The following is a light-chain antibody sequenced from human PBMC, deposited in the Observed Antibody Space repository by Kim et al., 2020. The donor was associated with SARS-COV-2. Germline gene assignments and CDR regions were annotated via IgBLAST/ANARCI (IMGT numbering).Light chain of an antibody. CDR3: CSYGGTYTGV. CDR2: DVN. CDR1: SNDVGGYNY. V-gene: IGLV2-11*03. Sequence: VTISCSVVSNDVGGYNYVSWYRKHPGKAPEFMIYDVNKRPSGVPDRFSGSKSGNTASLTISGLQAEDEADYYCCSYGGTYTGVFGGGTKVTVL. J-gene: IGLJ3*02.